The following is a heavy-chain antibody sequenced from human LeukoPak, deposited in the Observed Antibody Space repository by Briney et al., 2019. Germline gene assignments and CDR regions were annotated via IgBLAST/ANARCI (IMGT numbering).Heavy chain of an antibody. D-gene: IGHD6-13*01. V-gene: IGHV3-74*03. J-gene: IGHJ4*02. CDR3: ERIGGPSWYGY. CDR2: INIDGSTT. CDR1: GFTFSSYW. Sequence: PGGSLRLSCAASGFTFSSYWMHWVRQVPGKGLVWVSRINIDGSTTTYADSVKGRFTISRDNAKNTLYLQMNNLRAEDTALCYCERIGGPSWYGYWGQGTLVTVSS.